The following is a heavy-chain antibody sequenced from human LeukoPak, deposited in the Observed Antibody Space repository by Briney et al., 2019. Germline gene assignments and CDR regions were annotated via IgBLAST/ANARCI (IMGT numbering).Heavy chain of an antibody. D-gene: IGHD1-26*01. J-gene: IGHJ4*02. CDR1: GFTFSSYS. CDR3: VKTSGSYYYDF. Sequence: GGSLRLSCAASGFTFSSYSMNWVRQAPGKGLEWVSSISSSSSYIYYADSVKGRFTISRDNSKNTLYLQMTSLRAEDTAVYYCVKTSGSYYYDFWGQGTLVTVSS. CDR2: ISSSSSYI. V-gene: IGHV3-21*01.